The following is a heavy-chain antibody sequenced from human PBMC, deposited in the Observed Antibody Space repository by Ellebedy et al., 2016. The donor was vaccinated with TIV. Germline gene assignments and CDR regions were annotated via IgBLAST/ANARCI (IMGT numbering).Heavy chain of an antibody. V-gene: IGHV5-51*01. J-gene: IGHJ3*02. CDR3: ARTYSHYINDAFDI. Sequence: KVSCXGSGYSFTKYWIGWVRQMPGKGLEWMGVIYPDDFDTRYSPSFQGQVTISADESISTAYLQWSSLKASDTAMYYCARTYSHYINDAFDIWGQGTMVTVSS. CDR2: IYPDDFDT. D-gene: IGHD4-11*01. CDR1: GYSFTKYW.